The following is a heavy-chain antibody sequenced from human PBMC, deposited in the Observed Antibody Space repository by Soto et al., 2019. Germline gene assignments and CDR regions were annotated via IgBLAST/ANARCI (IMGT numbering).Heavy chain of an antibody. Sequence: QVQLQESGPGLVKPSQTLSLTCSISGASISSGDYYWCWFRQPPGKGLEWIGYISYSGSTYYTPSLKSRITISVDTSKTQFSLILSSVTAADTAVFYCAREVNNYYGMDVWGQGTTVTVSS. J-gene: IGHJ6*02. CDR2: ISYSGST. CDR3: AREVNNYYGMDV. CDR1: GASISSGDYY. V-gene: IGHV4-30-4*08.